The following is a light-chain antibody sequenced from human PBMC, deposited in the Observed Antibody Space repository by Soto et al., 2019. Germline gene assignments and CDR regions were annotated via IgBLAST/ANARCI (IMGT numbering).Light chain of an antibody. CDR2: AAS. CDR3: QKYNSAPRT. CDR1: QSISNC. Sequence: DIQMTQSPSSLSASVADRVNITFRASQSISNCLAWYQQKPGKVPELLIYAASPWQSGVPSRCSGCGSGTDFTLTIRSLQPEDVATYYCQKYNSAPRTFGQGTKVDIK. V-gene: IGKV1-27*01. J-gene: IGKJ1*01.